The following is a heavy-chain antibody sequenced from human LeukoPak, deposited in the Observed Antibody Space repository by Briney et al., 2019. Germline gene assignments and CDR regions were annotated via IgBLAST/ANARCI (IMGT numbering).Heavy chain of an antibody. CDR1: GFTFSKNW. D-gene: IGHD6-13*01. V-gene: IGHV3-74*01. Sequence: PGGSLRLSCVASGFTFSKNWMHWVRQAPGKGLVWVSRIQGDGSNANYADSVKGQCSISRDNAKNTVYLQMNSLRAEDTGTYYCARGTSAGGPLSQFDFWGQGTVVPVSS. CDR2: IQGDGSNA. J-gene: IGHJ4*02. CDR3: ARGTSAGGPLSQFDF.